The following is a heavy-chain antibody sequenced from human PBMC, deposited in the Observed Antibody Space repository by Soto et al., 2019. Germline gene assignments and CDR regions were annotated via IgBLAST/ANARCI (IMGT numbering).Heavy chain of an antibody. Sequence: SETLSLTCAVYGGSFSGYYWSWIRQPPGKGLEWIGEINHSGSTNYNPSLKSRVTISVDTSKNQFSLKLSSVTAADTAVYYCARADCSGGSCYYFDYWGQGTLVTVSS. V-gene: IGHV4-34*01. J-gene: IGHJ4*02. D-gene: IGHD2-15*01. CDR2: INHSGST. CDR3: ARADCSGGSCYYFDY. CDR1: GGSFSGYY.